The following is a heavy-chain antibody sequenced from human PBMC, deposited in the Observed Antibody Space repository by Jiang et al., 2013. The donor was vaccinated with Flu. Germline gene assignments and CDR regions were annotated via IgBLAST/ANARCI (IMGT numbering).Heavy chain of an antibody. CDR2: LWHDGSNK. D-gene: IGHD2-2*01. J-gene: IGHJ4*02. Sequence: LEWVASLWHDGSNKRYGDSVKGRCLISRDNSKNTLYLQVNSLRPEDTALYYCATLRGSTFDTYLMDSWGQGTLVSVSS. V-gene: IGHV3-30*02. CDR3: ATLRGSTFDTYLMDS.